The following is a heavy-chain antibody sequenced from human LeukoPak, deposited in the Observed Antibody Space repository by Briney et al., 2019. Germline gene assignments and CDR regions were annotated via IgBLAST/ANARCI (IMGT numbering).Heavy chain of an antibody. CDR3: ARALERSWNWFDP. CDR2: IYYSGST. Sequence: SETLSLTCTVSGGSISSGGYYWSWIRQHPGKGLEWIGYIYYSGSTYYNPSLKSRVTISVDTSKNQFSLKLSSVTAADTAVYYCARALERSWNWFDPWGQGTLVTVSS. CDR1: GGSISSGGYY. V-gene: IGHV4-31*03. J-gene: IGHJ5*02. D-gene: IGHD3-3*01.